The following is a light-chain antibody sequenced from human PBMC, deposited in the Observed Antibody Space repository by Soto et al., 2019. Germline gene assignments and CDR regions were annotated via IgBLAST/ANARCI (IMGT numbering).Light chain of an antibody. V-gene: IGKV3-20*01. CDR1: QSVSSSF. J-gene: IGKJ2*01. Sequence: EIVLTQSPGTLSLSPGERATLSCRASQSVSSSFLAWYQQKPGQAPRLLIYGVSTRATGIPHRFSGSGSGTDFTLTISRLEPEDFAMYYCQQYSSLPLTFGQGSKLDIK. CDR3: QQYSSLPLT. CDR2: GVS.